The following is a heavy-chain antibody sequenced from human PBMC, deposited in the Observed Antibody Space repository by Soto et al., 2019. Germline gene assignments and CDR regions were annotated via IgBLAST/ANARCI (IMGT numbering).Heavy chain of an antibody. CDR2: ISAYNGQT. J-gene: IGHJ5*02. Sequence: APVEVSCKASGYPFDTYGISWVRQAPGQRPEWMGWISAYNGQTDYAQNFQGRVTMTRDISIATAYMELSSLRSDDTAIYYCARMETFGSLNWFDPWGQGTLVTVS. V-gene: IGHV1-18*01. D-gene: IGHD3-16*01. CDR3: ARMETFGSLNWFDP. CDR1: GYPFDTYG.